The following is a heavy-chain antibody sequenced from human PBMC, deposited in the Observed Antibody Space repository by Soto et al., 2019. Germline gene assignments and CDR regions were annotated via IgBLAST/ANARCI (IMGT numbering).Heavy chain of an antibody. CDR1: GFSFSLDTGPVA. Sequence: QITLKESGPTLVKPSQTLTLTCTFSGFSFSLDTGPVAVGWFRQSPGKALEWLAPIYWDDDRRYSPSLKSRLNITKDPPKKRVVLTMTNMDPLDTATYFCAHSAGELRHYYGIGVWGQGTTVTVAS. V-gene: IGHV2-5*02. CDR2: IYWDDDR. J-gene: IGHJ6*02. CDR3: AHSAGELRHYYGIGV. D-gene: IGHD1-26*01.